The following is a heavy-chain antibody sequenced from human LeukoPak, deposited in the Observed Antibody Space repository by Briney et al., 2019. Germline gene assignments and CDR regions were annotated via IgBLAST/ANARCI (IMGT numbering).Heavy chain of an antibody. J-gene: IGHJ5*02. CDR3: ARDAIEGGAVAGTYQLPYNWFDP. Sequence: PGGSLRLSCAASGFIFSSYSMNWVRQAPGEGLEWVSYISSLSGTIYYADSVKGRFTISRDNAKNSLYLQMNSLRAEDTAVYYCARDAIEGGAVAGTYQLPYNWFDPWGQGTLVTVSS. CDR1: GFIFSSYS. V-gene: IGHV3-48*01. CDR2: ISSLSGTI. D-gene: IGHD6-19*01.